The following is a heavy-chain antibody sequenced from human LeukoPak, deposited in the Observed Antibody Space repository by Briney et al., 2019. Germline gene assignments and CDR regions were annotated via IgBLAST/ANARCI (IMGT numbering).Heavy chain of an antibody. CDR2: ISYDGSNK. D-gene: IGHD2-15*01. CDR1: GFTFSNFG. Sequence: GGSLRLSCAASGFTFSNFGMHWVRQAPGKGLEWVAVISYDGSNKYYADSVKGRFTISRDNSKNTLYLQMGSLRAEDTAVYYCARQYCSGGSCHSSDYWGQGTLVSVSS. V-gene: IGHV3-30*03. CDR3: ARQYCSGGSCHSSDY. J-gene: IGHJ4*02.